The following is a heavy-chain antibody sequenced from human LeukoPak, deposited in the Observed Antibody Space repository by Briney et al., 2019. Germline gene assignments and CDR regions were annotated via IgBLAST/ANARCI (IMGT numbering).Heavy chain of an antibody. D-gene: IGHD6-13*01. Sequence: SETLSLTCTVSGGSISSYFWSWIRQPPGKGLEWIGYIYDSGSTDYNPSLKSRVTISVDTSKNHISLRLSSVTAADTAVYYCARGSNWLDYWGQGTLVTVSS. CDR2: IYDSGST. CDR3: ARGSNWLDY. J-gene: IGHJ4*02. CDR1: GGSISSYF. V-gene: IGHV4-59*08.